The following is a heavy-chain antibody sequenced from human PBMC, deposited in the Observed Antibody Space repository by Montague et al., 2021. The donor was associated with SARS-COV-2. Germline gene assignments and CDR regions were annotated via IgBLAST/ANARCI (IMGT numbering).Heavy chain of an antibody. D-gene: IGHD3-3*01. CDR3: ARGDFGVVIIPYYYYYMDV. V-gene: IGHV4-39*01. CDR1: GGSISGSNYY. Sequence: SETLSLTCTVSGGSISGSNYYWGWIRQPLGKGLEWIGTIHYSGSTYYKPSLKSRVTTSLDTSKNQFSLKLSSVTAADTAVYYCARGDFGVVIIPYYYYYMDVWGKGTTVTVSS. CDR2: IHYSGST. J-gene: IGHJ6*03.